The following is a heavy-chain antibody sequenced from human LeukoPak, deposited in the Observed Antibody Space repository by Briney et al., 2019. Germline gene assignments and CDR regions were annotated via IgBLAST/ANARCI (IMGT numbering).Heavy chain of an antibody. CDR2: IYYSGST. CDR3: ARRSGYARFDY. D-gene: IGHD3-3*01. J-gene: IGHJ4*02. Sequence: SETLSLTCAVYGGSFSGYYWSWIRQPPGKGLEWIGYIYYSGSTNYNPSLKSRVTISVDTSKNQFSLKLSSVIAADTAVYYCARRSGYARFDYWGQGTLVTVSS. V-gene: IGHV4-59*08. CDR1: GGSFSGYY.